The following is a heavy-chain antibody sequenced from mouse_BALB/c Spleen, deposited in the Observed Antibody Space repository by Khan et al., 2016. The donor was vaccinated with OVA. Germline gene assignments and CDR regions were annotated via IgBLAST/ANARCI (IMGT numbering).Heavy chain of an antibody. D-gene: IGHD2-14*01. J-gene: IGHJ4*01. CDR3: ARVGYSGTMDY. CDR1: GYTFTNYG. V-gene: IGHV9-3-1*01. Sequence: QIQLVQSGPELKKPGETVKISCKASGYTFTNYGMNWVKQAPGKGLKWMGFINTYTGEPTYANDFKGRFAFSLETSASTAYLQINNLKNEDTSTXFCARVGYSGTMDYWGQGTSVTVSS. CDR2: INTYTGEP.